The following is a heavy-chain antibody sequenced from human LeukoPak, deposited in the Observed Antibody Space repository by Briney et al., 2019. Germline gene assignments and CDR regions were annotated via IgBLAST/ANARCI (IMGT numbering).Heavy chain of an antibody. Sequence: PGGSLRLSCAASGFTFSDYYMSWIRQAPGKGLEWVSYISSSGSTIYYADSVKGRFTISRDNAKNSLYLQMNSLRAEDTAVYYWARGLVLRYFNWLPDYWGREPWSPSPQ. CDR2: ISSSGSTI. CDR1: GFTFSDYY. V-gene: IGHV3-11*01. D-gene: IGHD3-9*01. CDR3: ARGLVLRYFNWLPDY. J-gene: IGHJ4*02.